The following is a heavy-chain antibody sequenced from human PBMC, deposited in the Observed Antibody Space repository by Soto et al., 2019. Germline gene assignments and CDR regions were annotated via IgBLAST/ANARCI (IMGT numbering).Heavy chain of an antibody. V-gene: IGHV5-51*01. D-gene: IGHD3-10*02. CDR3: ARHVRPGGSHIRDAFAI. J-gene: IGHJ3*02. CDR1: WYSFTSYL. CDR2: IYPGDSDT. Sequence: LGESVKISCKGSWYSFTSYLIGWVRQIPWKGLEWMGIIYPGDSDTRYSPSFQGQVTISADKSISTPYLQWSSLKASDTAMYYCARHVRPGGSHIRDAFAIWGQGTLVTVSS.